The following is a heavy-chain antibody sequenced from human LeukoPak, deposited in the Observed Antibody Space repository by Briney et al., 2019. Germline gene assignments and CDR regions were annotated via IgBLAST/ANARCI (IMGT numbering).Heavy chain of an antibody. CDR2: IKQDGSEK. V-gene: IGHV3-7*03. CDR3: ATEGGYSSGWYDY. Sequence: GGSLRLSCAASGFTFSSYWMSWVRQAPGKGLEWVANIKQDGSEKYYVDSVEGRFTISRDNAKNSLYLQMNSLRAEDTAVYYCATEGGYSSGWYDYWGQGTLVTVSS. CDR1: GFTFSSYW. D-gene: IGHD6-19*01. J-gene: IGHJ4*02.